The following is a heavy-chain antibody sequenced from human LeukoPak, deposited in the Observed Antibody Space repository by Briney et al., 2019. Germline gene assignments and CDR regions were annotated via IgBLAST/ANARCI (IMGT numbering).Heavy chain of an antibody. CDR2: ISWNSGSI. CDR3: ARVPRLDYDPSAFIAVAPKGYFDY. Sequence: AGGSLRLSCAASGFTFDDYAMHWVRHAPGKGLEWVSGISWNSGSIAYADSVKGRFTISRDNAKNSLYLQMNSLRAEDTALYHCARVPRLDYDPSAFIAVAPKGYFDYWGQGTLVTVSS. V-gene: IGHV3-9*01. CDR1: GFTFDDYA. D-gene: IGHD6-19*01. J-gene: IGHJ4*02.